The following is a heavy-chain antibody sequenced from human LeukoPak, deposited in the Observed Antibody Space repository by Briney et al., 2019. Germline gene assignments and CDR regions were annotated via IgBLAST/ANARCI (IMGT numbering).Heavy chain of an antibody. CDR2: ISNDGSYI. CDR1: EFTISIYT. V-gene: IGHV3-30*04. CDR3: ARERASCYFDY. J-gene: IGHJ4*02. Sequence: GRSRRLSCAASEFTISIYTMHWFRQAPGKGLEWVAVISNDGSYINYADSVRGRFTISRDNSKNTLYLQMNSLGAEDTAVYYCARERASCYFDYWGQGTLVTVSS. D-gene: IGHD2-2*01.